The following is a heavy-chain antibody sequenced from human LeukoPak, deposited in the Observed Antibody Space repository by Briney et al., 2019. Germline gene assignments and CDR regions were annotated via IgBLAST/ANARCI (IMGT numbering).Heavy chain of an antibody. CDR3: ARHDYSDDDPNCFDY. Sequence: SETLSLTCTVSGGSIITRSLYWGWIRQPPGKGLEWIGSIYYSGSTYYNPSLKSRVTISVDTSKNQFSLKLSSVTAADPAVFYCARHDYSDDDPNCFDYWGQGTLVTVSS. D-gene: IGHD4-17*01. V-gene: IGHV4-39*01. J-gene: IGHJ4*02. CDR2: IYYSGST. CDR1: GGSIITRSLY.